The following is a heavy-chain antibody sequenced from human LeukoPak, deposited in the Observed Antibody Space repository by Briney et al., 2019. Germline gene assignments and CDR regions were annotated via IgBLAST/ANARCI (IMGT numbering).Heavy chain of an antibody. V-gene: IGHV3-23*01. CDR1: GFTFNNYA. D-gene: IGHD1-1*01. CDR2: ISASGAKT. J-gene: IGHJ5*02. Sequence: PGGSLRLSCAASGFTFNNYAVSWVRQAPGKGLDWVSGISASGAKTYYAAYVKGWFTISSDNSRNTSYLQMTSLRVEATAVYYCSKDPVQHGNGLYWFDPWGQGTVVTVSS. CDR3: SKDPVQHGNGLYWFDP.